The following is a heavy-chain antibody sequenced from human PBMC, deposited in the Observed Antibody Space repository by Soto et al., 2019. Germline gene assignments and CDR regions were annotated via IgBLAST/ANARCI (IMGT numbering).Heavy chain of an antibody. V-gene: IGHV1-46*01. J-gene: IGHJ6*02. CDR1: GYTFTSYY. CDR2: INPSGGST. CDR3: ARDLSGGYDFWSETYYYGMDV. Sequence: QVQLVQSGAEVKKPGASVKVSCKASGYTFTSYYMHWVRQAPGQGLEWMGIINPSGGSTSYAQKFQGRVTITRDTSTSTVYMELSSLRSEDTAVYYCARDLSGGYDFWSETYYYGMDVWGQGTTVTVSS. D-gene: IGHD3-3*01.